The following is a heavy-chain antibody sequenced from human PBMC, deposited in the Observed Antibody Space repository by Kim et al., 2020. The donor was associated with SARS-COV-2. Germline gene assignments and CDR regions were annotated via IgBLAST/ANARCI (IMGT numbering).Heavy chain of an antibody. CDR3: AKDPALWFGDLTSPPAIDY. D-gene: IGHD3-10*01. CDR1: GFTFDDYA. Sequence: GGSLRLSCAASGFTFDDYAMHWVRQAPGKGLEWVSGISWNSGSIGYADSVKGRFTISRDNAKNSLYLQMNSLRAEDTALYYCAKDPALWFGDLTSPPAIDYWGQGTLVTVSS. J-gene: IGHJ4*02. CDR2: ISWNSGSI. V-gene: IGHV3-9*01.